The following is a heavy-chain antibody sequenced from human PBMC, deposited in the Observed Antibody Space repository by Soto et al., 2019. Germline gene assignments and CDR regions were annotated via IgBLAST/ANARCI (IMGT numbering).Heavy chain of an antibody. CDR1: GGSISSSSYY. D-gene: IGHD3-3*01. CDR3: AGEYTFFGVVEVDY. V-gene: IGHV4-39*01. J-gene: IGHJ4*02. CDR2: IYYSGST. Sequence: SETLSLTCTVSGGSISSSSYYWGWIRQPPGKGLEWIGSIYYSGSTYYNPSLKSRVTISVDTSKNQFSLKLSSVTAADTAVYYCAGEYTFFGVVEVDYWGQGTLVTVSS.